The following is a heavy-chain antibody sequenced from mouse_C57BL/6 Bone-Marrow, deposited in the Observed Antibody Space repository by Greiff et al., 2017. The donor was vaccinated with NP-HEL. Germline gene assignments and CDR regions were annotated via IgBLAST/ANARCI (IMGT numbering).Heavy chain of an antibody. Sequence: QVQLQQPGTELVKPGASVKLSCKASGYTFTSYWMHWVKQRPGQGLEWIGNINPSNGGTNYNEKFKSKATLTVDKSSSTAYMQLSSLTSADAAVYYCARRGTRWFPALFAYRGQGTLVTVSA. CDR1: GYTFTSYW. D-gene: IGHD2-3*01. V-gene: IGHV1-53*01. CDR3: ARRGTRWFPALFAY. CDR2: INPSNGGT. J-gene: IGHJ3*01.